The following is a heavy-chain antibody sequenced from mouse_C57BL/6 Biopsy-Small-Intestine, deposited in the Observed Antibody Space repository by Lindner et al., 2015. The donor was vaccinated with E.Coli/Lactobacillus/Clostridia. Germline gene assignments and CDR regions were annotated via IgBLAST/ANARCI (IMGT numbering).Heavy chain of an antibody. D-gene: IGHD2-1*01. Sequence: QESGAELVRPGTSVKVSCKASGYAFSNFLIEWVKQRPGQGLEWIGVINPGSGGTLYDEKFKGRATLTADKSSSTAHMQLSSLISEDSAVYFCATYGNFAYWGQGTLVTVSA. CDR3: ATYGNFAY. V-gene: IGHV1-54*01. J-gene: IGHJ3*01. CDR2: INPGSGGT. CDR1: GYAFSNFL.